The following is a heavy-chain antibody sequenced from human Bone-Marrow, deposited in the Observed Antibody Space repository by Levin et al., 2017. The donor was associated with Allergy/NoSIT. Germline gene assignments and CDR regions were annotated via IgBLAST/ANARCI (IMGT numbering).Heavy chain of an antibody. CDR2: LSYSGNT. J-gene: IGHJ6*03. CDR3: ARQAGGLTTDMGWGLYDFYFYMDV. Sequence: SETLSLTCSVSDGSISRSPYYWAWIRQPPGKGLEWIGSLSYSGNTFYNPSLESRVSISVDTSKSQFSLKVNSVTAADTAVFYCARQAGGLTTDMGWGLYDFYFYMDVWGKGTAVTVSS. CDR1: DGSISRSPYY. D-gene: IGHD4-11*01. V-gene: IGHV4-39*01.